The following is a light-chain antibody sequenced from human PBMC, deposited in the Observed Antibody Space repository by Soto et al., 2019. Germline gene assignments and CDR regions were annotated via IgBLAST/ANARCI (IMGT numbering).Light chain of an antibody. CDR2: DAS. J-gene: IGKJ1*01. V-gene: IGKV1-5*01. CDR1: QSISNW. Sequence: DFQMTQSPSTLSASVGDRVTITCRASQSISNWLAWYKQKPGKAPNLLIYDASSLQSGVPSRFSGSGFGTEFTLTISSLQPGDFATYDCQQYSSRSTFGQGTKVDIK. CDR3: QQYSSRST.